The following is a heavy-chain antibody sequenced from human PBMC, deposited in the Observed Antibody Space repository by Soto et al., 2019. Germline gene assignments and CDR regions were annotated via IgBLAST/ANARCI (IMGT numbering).Heavy chain of an antibody. J-gene: IGHJ6*03. Sequence: QVQLQQWGAGLLKPSETLSLTCAVYGGSFSGYQWSWIRQTPGKGLEWIGEINDSGNINYNPSLKSRDTILPGTPRKPISLKMSSVPAADSAVYYCARGLILWFGELSRRGGYYYYVDVWGKGTTVTVSS. CDR2: INDSGNI. CDR3: ARGLILWFGELSRRGGYYYYVDV. V-gene: IGHV4-34*01. D-gene: IGHD3-10*01. CDR1: GGSFSGYQ.